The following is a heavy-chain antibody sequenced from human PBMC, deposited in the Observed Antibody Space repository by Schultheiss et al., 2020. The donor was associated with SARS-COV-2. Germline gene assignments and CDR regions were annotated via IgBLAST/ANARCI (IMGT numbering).Heavy chain of an antibody. V-gene: IGHV4-34*01. D-gene: IGHD3-22*01. CDR3: AVDSSGYLDAFDI. J-gene: IGHJ3*02. CDR1: GGSFSGDS. Sequence: SETLSLTCAVYGGSFSGDSWSWLRQPPGKGLEWIGEINHSGSANHNPSLKSRVTISVDTSKNQFSLKLSSVTAADTAVYYCAVDSSGYLDAFDIWGQGTMVTVSS. CDR2: INHSGSA.